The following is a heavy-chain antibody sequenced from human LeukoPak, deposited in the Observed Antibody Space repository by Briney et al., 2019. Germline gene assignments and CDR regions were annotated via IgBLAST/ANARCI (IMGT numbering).Heavy chain of an antibody. CDR1: GYTFTGYY. Sequence: GASVRLSCKASGYTFTGYYIHWVRQAPGQGLEWMGWINPNSGGTNYAQKFQGRVTMTRDTSISTAYMELGSLTSEDTAEYYCTRGSPNCASASCYNFWGQGTLVTVSS. D-gene: IGHD2-2*02. J-gene: IGHJ4*02. CDR2: INPNSGGT. V-gene: IGHV1-2*02. CDR3: TRGSPNCASASCYNF.